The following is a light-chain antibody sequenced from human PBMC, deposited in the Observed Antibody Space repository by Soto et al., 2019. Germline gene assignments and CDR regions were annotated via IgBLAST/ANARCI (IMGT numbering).Light chain of an antibody. CDR1: QIINRW. CDR3: QQYITSPWT. V-gene: IGKV1-5*01. J-gene: IGKJ1*01. CDR2: DAS. Sequence: DIQMTQSPSTLSASVGDRVTITCRASQIINRWLAWYQQKPGKAPNLLISDASSLESGVPSRFSGSGSGTEFTLTISSLQPDDFATYHCQQYITSPWTFGQGTKVEIK.